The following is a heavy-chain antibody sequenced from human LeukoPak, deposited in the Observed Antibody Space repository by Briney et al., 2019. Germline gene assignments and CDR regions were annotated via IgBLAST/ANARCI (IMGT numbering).Heavy chain of an antibody. CDR1: GFTFSSYW. CDR2: IKKDGSEK. J-gene: IGHJ4*02. Sequence: GGSLRLSCAASGFTFSSYWMSWVRQAPGKGLEWVANIKKDGSEKYYVDSVKGRFTISRDNAKTSLYLQMNSLRAEDTAVYYCARDLSGVTGYTYGRGIDYWGQGTLVTVS. D-gene: IGHD5-18*01. V-gene: IGHV3-7*01. CDR3: ARDLSGVTGYTYGRGIDY.